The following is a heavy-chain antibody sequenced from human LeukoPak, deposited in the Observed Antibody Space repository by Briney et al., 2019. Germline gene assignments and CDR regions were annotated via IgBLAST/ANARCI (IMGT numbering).Heavy chain of an antibody. D-gene: IGHD2-2*01. CDR3: AKGPVVPVATYFFDD. CDR2: ISGSADST. V-gene: IGHV3-23*01. J-gene: IGHJ4*02. Sequence: GGSLRLSCAASGFTFSSYAMTWVRQAPGKGLEWVSAISGSADSTYYADFVKGRFTISRDNSKNTLYVQMNSLRAEDTAVYYCAKGPVVPVATYFFDDWGQGTLVIVSS. CDR1: GFTFSSYA.